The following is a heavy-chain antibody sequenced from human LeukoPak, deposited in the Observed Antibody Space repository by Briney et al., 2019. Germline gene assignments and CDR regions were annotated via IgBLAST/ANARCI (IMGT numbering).Heavy chain of an antibody. D-gene: IGHD1-26*01. V-gene: IGHV1-8*03. CDR3: ARGKYSGSYYGFDY. CDR2: MNSNSGNT. CDR1: GYTFTSYD. J-gene: IGHJ4*02. Sequence: ASVKVSCKASGYTFTSYDINWVRQATGQGLEWMGWMNSNSGNTGYAQKFQGRVTITRNTSISTAYMELSSLRSEDTAVYYCARGKYSGSYYGFDYWGQGTLVTVSS.